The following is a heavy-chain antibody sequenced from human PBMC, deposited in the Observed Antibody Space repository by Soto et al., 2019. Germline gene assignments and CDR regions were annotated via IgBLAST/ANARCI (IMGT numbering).Heavy chain of an antibody. Sequence: VQLVASGGGLVQPGGSLRLSCAASGFTFSSYDMHWVRQATGKGLEWVSAIGTAGDTYYPGSVKGRFTISRENAKNSLYLPLNSLRAEDTAVYYRARLEQSYGMDVWGQGTTVTVSS. CDR3: ARLEQSYGMDV. D-gene: IGHD6-19*01. CDR1: GFTFSSYD. CDR2: IGTAGDT. V-gene: IGHV3-13*01. J-gene: IGHJ6*02.